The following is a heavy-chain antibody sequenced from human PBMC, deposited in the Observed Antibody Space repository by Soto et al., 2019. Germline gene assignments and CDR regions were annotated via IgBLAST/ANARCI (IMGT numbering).Heavy chain of an antibody. CDR1: GFSLSNARMG. V-gene: IGHV2-26*01. CDR2: IFSNDEK. CDR3: ARTYSRSWSYFDY. Sequence: QVTLKESGPALVKPTETLTLTCTVSGFSLSNARMGVSWIRQPPGKALEWLAHIFSNDEKSFSTSLKSRLTSSTDTSKSHVVLTMTNIDPVDTATYYCARTYSRSWSYFDYWGQGALVTVSS. J-gene: IGHJ4*02. D-gene: IGHD6-13*01.